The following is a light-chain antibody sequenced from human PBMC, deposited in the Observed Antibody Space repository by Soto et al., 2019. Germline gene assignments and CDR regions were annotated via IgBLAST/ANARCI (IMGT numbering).Light chain of an antibody. J-gene: IGLJ2*01. V-gene: IGLV2-23*01. CDR3: CSYVNDKKVL. Sequence: QSALTQPSSVSGSPGQSITISCTGTSSDVGSYNLVSWYQHHPGKAPKLMIYEDTKRPSGVSNRFSASKSGNTASLTVSGLQAEDEADYYCCSYVNDKKVLFGGGTKLTVL. CDR1: SSDVGSYNL. CDR2: EDT.